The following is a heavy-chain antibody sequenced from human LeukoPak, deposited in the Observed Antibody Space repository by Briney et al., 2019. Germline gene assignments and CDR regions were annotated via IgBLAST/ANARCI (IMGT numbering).Heavy chain of an antibody. CDR1: GFTFSGSA. CDR2: IRSNANSYAT. CDR3: TRSTAQAGGTYYAFDI. J-gene: IGHJ3*02. Sequence: GGSLRLSCAASGFTFSGSAMHWVRQASGKGLEWVGRIRSNANSYATAYAASVKGRFTISRDDSKNTAYLQMNSLKTEDTAVYYCTRSTAQAGGTYYAFDIWGQGTMVTVSS. D-gene: IGHD2-15*01. V-gene: IGHV3-73*01.